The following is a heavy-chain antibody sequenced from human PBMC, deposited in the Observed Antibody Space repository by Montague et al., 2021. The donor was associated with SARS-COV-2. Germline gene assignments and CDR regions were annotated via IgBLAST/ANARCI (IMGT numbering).Heavy chain of an antibody. V-gene: IGHV4-61*02. Sequence: TLSLTCTVSGGSISSGSYYWSWIRQPAGKGLEWIGRISISGSTNYNPSLKSRVTMSVDRSKNHFSLRLSSVTAADTAMYYCARGGYGGWTGYYFDYWGQGTLVTVSS. D-gene: IGHD4/OR15-4a*01. J-gene: IGHJ4*02. CDR3: ARGGYGGWTGYYFDY. CDR1: GGSISSGSYY. CDR2: ISISGST.